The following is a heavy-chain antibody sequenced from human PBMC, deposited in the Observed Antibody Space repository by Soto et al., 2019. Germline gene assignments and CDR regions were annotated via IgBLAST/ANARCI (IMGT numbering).Heavy chain of an antibody. V-gene: IGHV1-2*04. D-gene: IGHD3-3*01. CDR3: ARVATIFGVVPDY. CDR2: INPNGGGT. Sequence: ASVKVSCKASGYTFTGYYIHRVRQAPGQGLEWMGWINPNGGGTNYAQKFQDWVTMTRDTSISTAYMELSRLKSDDTAVYYCARVATIFGVVPDYWGQGTLVTVSS. CDR1: GYTFTGYY. J-gene: IGHJ4*02.